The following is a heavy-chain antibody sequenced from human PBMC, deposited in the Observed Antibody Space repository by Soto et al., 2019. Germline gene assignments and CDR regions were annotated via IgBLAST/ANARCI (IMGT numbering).Heavy chain of an antibody. J-gene: IGHJ6*02. V-gene: IGHV5-51*01. Sequence: RESLRISCKGSGYSFTSYWIGWVRQMPGKGLEWMGIIYPGDSDTRYSPSFQGQVTISADKSINTAYLPWSSRKASDTARYYCARAAAGTKYFYYYGMDVWGQGTTVT. CDR2: IYPGDSDT. D-gene: IGHD6-13*01. CDR1: GYSFTSYW. CDR3: ARAAAGTKYFYYYGMDV.